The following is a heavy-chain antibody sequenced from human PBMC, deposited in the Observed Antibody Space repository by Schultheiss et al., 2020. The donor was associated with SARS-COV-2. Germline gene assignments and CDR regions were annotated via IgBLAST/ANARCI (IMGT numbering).Heavy chain of an antibody. D-gene: IGHD3-3*01. V-gene: IGHV3-30*07. J-gene: IGHJ1*01. CDR2: ISYDGSNK. CDR3: ARAYTIFPLDFQN. CDR1: GFTFSSYA. Sequence: GGSLRLSCAASGFTFSSYAMHWVRQAPGKGLEWVAVISYDGSNKYYADSVKGRFTISRDNAKNSLYLQMNSLRAEDTAVYYCARAYTIFPLDFQNWGQGTLVTVSS.